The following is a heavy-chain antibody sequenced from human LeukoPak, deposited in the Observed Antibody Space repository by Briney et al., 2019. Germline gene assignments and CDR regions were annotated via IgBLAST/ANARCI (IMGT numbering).Heavy chain of an antibody. CDR1: GGTFSSYA. V-gene: IGHV1-69*04. CDR3: ASPAYCGGDCYDFDY. D-gene: IGHD2-21*02. Sequence: SVKVSCKASGGTFSSYAISWVRQAPGQGLEWMGRIIPILGIANYAQKSQGRVTITADKSTSTAYMELSSLRSEDTAVYYCASPAYCGGDCYDFDYWGQGTLVTVSS. J-gene: IGHJ4*02. CDR2: IIPILGIA.